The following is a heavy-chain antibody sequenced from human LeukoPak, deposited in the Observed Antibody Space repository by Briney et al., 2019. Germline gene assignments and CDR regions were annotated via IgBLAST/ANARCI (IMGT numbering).Heavy chain of an antibody. CDR2: IYYSGST. Sequence: TSETLSLTCTVSGGSISSYYWSWIRQPPGKGLEWIGYIYYSGSTNYNPSLKSRVTISVDTSKNQFSLKLSSVTAADTAVYYCARDIDYCSSTSCYKPYDYYGMDVWGQGTTVTVSS. V-gene: IGHV4-59*12. J-gene: IGHJ6*02. CDR1: GGSISSYY. CDR3: ARDIDYCSSTSCYKPYDYYGMDV. D-gene: IGHD2-2*02.